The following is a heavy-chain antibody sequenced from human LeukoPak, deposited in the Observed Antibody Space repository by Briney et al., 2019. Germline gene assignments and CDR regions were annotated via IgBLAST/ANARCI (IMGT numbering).Heavy chain of an antibody. CDR1: GGSISSGGYY. V-gene: IGHV4-31*01. Sequence: PSQTLSLTCTVSGGSISSGGYYWTWIRQHPGKGLEWIGYIYYSGSTYYNPSLKSLVTISVDTSKNQFSLRLSSVTAADTAVYYCALGYCGGGSCYAREYFQHWGQGTLVTVSS. D-gene: IGHD2-15*01. CDR3: ALGYCGGGSCYAREYFQH. CDR2: IYYSGST. J-gene: IGHJ1*01.